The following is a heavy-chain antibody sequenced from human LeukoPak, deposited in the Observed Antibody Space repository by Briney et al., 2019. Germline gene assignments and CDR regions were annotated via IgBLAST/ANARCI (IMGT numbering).Heavy chain of an antibody. CDR1: GFTFDDYG. Sequence: GGSLRLSCAASGFTFDDYGMSWVRQAPGKGLEWVSGINWNGGSTGYADSVKGRFTISRDNAKNSLYLQLNSLRAEDTAVYYCARDGSMMGAGAGTSWWFDPWGQGTLVTVSS. CDR3: ARDGSMMGAGAGTSWWFDP. J-gene: IGHJ5*02. CDR2: INWNGGST. V-gene: IGHV3-20*04. D-gene: IGHD6-13*01.